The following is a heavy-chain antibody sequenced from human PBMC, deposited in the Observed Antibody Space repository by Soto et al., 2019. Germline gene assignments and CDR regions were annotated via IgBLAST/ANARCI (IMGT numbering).Heavy chain of an antibody. CDR1: GYTFTNYG. Sequence: QVQLVQSGTEVKKPGASVKVSCKASGYTFTNYGISWVRQAPGQGLEWLAWINTYNGHTNYAQKLQGRGTLPTDSSTSTACMELRSLRSDDTAVYYCARDLLYSSRSTVRFDIWGQGTMVTVSS. V-gene: IGHV1-18*01. D-gene: IGHD6-13*01. J-gene: IGHJ3*02. CDR3: ARDLLYSSRSTVRFDI. CDR2: INTYNGHT.